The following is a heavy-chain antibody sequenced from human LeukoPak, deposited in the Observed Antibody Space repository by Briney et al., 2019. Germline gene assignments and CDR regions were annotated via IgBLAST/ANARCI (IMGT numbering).Heavy chain of an antibody. J-gene: IGHJ4*02. CDR3: ARGGPGGDFDY. CDR2: IYHSGST. CDR1: GGSISSSSYY. V-gene: IGHV4-39*07. Sequence: SETLSLTCTVSGGSISSSSYYWGWVRQPPGKGLEWIGSIYHSGSTYYNPSLKSRVTISVDTSKNQFSLKLSSVTAADTAVYYCARGGPGGDFDYWGQGTLVTVSS. D-gene: IGHD4-23*01.